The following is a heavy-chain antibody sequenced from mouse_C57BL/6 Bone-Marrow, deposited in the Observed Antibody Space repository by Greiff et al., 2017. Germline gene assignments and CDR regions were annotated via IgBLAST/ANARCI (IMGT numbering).Heavy chain of an antibody. Sequence: EVQLVESGGGLVQPGGSLKLSCAASGFTFSDYYMYWVRQTPEKRLEWVAYISNGGGSTYYPDTVKGRFTISRDNAKNTLYLQMSRLKSEDTAMYYCARQGWPLDYWGQGTTLTVSS. J-gene: IGHJ2*01. CDR1: GFTFSDYY. CDR3: ARQGWPLDY. CDR2: ISNGGGST. D-gene: IGHD1-1*02. V-gene: IGHV5-12*01.